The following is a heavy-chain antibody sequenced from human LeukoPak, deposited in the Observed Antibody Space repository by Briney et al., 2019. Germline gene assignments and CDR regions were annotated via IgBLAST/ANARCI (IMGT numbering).Heavy chain of an antibody. Sequence: GGSLRLSCAASGFTFDDYAMHWVRQAPGKGLEWVSLISWDGGSTYYADSVKGRFTISRDNSKNTLYLQMNSLRAEDTAVYYCAKGIEYQLLYPGMGGQGTLVTVSS. CDR2: ISWDGGST. CDR1: GFTFDDYA. D-gene: IGHD2-2*02. J-gene: IGHJ4*02. V-gene: IGHV3-43D*03. CDR3: AKGIEYQLLYPGM.